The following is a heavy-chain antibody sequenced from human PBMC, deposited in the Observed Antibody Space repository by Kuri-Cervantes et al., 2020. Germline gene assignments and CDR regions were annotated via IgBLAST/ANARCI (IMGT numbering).Heavy chain of an antibody. D-gene: IGHD3-9*01. V-gene: IGHV1-69*05. CDR2: IIPIFGTA. Sequence: KISCAASGFTFSSYAISWVRQAPGQGLEWMGGIIPIFGTANYAQKLQGRVTMTTDTSTSTAYMELGSLRSDDTAVYYCARDHYDILTGYETYYYYYGMDVWGQGTTVTVSS. J-gene: IGHJ6*02. CDR3: ARDHYDILTGYETYYYYYGMDV. CDR1: GFTFSSYA.